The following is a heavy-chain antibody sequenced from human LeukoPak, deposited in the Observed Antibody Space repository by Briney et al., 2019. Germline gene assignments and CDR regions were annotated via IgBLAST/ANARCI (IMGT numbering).Heavy chain of an antibody. CDR3: AKEIRRGYSYGYLGFDY. D-gene: IGHD5-18*01. Sequence: PGGSLRLSCAASGFTFSSYGMHWVRQAPGKGLEWVAFIRYDGSNKYYADSVKGRFTISRDNSKNTLYLQMNSLRAEDTAVYYCAKEIRRGYSYGYLGFDYWGQGTLVTVSS. V-gene: IGHV3-30*02. J-gene: IGHJ4*02. CDR1: GFTFSSYG. CDR2: IRYDGSNK.